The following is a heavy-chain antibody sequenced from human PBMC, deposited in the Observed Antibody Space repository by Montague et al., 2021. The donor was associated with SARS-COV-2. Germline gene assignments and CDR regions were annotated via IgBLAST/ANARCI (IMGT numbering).Heavy chain of an antibody. Sequence: PALVKPTQTLTLTCTFSGFSLSTSGVGVGWIRQPPGKALEWLALIYWDDDKRYSPSLKGRLTITKDTSKNQVVLTMTNMDPVDTATYYCTHVGMACSGGSCYPQYKDWYVDLWGRGTLVTVSS. J-gene: IGHJ2*01. V-gene: IGHV2-5*02. CDR1: GFSLSTSGVG. D-gene: IGHD2-15*01. CDR2: IYWDDDK. CDR3: THVGMACSGGSCYPQYKDWYVDL.